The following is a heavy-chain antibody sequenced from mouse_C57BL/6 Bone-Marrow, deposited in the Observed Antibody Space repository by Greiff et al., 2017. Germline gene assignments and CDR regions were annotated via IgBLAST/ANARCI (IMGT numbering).Heavy chain of an antibody. CDR1: GYSITSGYY. V-gene: IGHV3-6*01. CDR3: ARGGSNYAMDY. D-gene: IGHD5-1*01. Sequence: EVQLQESGPGLVKPSPSLSLTCSVTGYSITSGYYWNWIRQFPGNKLEWMGYISYDGSNNYNPSLKNRISITRDTSKNQFFLKLNSVTTEDTATYYCARGGSNYAMDYWGQGTSVTVSS. J-gene: IGHJ4*01. CDR2: ISYDGSN.